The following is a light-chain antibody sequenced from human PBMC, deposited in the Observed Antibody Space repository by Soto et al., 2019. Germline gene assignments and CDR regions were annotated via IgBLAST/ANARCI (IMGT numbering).Light chain of an antibody. CDR2: EVN. CDR1: SSDVGGYNY. CDR3: SSYAGSSNV. J-gene: IGLJ1*01. V-gene: IGLV2-8*01. Sequence: QSVLTQPPPASGSPGPSVATSCTGTSSDVGGYNYVSWYQQHPGNAPKLMIYEVNKRPSGVPDRFSGSQSGNTPSLTASGLQAEDEADYYCSSYAGSSNVFXTGTKVTAL.